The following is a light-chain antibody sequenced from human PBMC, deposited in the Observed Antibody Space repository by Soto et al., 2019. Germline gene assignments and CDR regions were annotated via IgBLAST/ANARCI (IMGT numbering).Light chain of an antibody. CDR2: GAS. J-gene: IGKJ2*01. V-gene: IGKV3-20*01. CDR1: QSLSSY. Sequence: EIVLTQSPGTLSLSPGERATLSCRASQSLSSYLAWYQQKPGQAPRLLIYGASSRATGIPDWFSGSGSGTDFTLTLSRIEPEDFGVYYCRQYGSSPSSTFGQGTKLEIK. CDR3: RQYGSSPSST.